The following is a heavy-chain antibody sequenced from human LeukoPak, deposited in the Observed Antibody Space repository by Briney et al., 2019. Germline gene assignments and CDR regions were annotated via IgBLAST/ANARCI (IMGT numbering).Heavy chain of an antibody. CDR2: ISSSSSYI. J-gene: IGHJ4*02. V-gene: IGHV3-21*01. CDR1: GFTFSSYS. D-gene: IGHD6-13*01. Sequence: PGGSLRLSCAASGFTFSSYSMNWVRQAPGKGLEWVSSISSSSSYIYYADSVKGRFTISRDNAKNSLYLQMNSLRAEDTAVYYCARDFGRAAADENYWGQGTLVTVSS. CDR3: ARDFGRAAADENY.